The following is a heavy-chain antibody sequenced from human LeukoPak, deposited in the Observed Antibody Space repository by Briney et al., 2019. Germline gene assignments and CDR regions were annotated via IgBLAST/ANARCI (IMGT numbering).Heavy chain of an antibody. J-gene: IGHJ5*02. Sequence: PSETLSLTCTVSGGSISSYYWSWIRQPPGKGLEWIGYIYYSGSTNYNPSLKSRVTISVDTSKNQFSLKLSSVTAADTAVYYCARCIAAAGIGWFDPWGQGTLVTVSS. CDR3: ARCIAAAGIGWFDP. CDR2: IYYSGST. V-gene: IGHV4-59*01. CDR1: GGSISSYY. D-gene: IGHD6-13*01.